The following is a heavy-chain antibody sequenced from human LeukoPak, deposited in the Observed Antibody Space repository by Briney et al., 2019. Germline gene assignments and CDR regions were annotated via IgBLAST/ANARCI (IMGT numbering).Heavy chain of an antibody. CDR3: ARHKVGSLPNWFDP. J-gene: IGHJ5*02. V-gene: IGHV4-39*01. CDR2: IYYSGST. CDR1: GGSISSSSYY. D-gene: IGHD1-26*01. Sequence: PSETLSLTCTVSGGSISSSSYYWGWIRQPPGKGLEWIGSIYYSGSTYYNPSLKSRVTISVDTSKNQFSLKLSSVTAADTAVYYCARHKVGSLPNWFDPWGQGTLVTVSS.